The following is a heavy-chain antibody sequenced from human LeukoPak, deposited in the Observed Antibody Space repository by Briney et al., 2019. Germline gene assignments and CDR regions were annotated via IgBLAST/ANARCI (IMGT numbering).Heavy chain of an antibody. CDR2: ISDDGRNK. CDR3: AKRPSDYGDYVTYFDY. V-gene: IGHV3-30*18. CDR1: GFRFISYG. Sequence: GSLRLSCAASGFRFISYGMHWVRQAPGKGLEWVGVISDDGRNKKYADSVKGRFTISRDNSKDTLYLQMNSLRDEDTAAYYCAKRPSDYGDYVTYFDYWGQGTLVTVSS. D-gene: IGHD4-17*01. J-gene: IGHJ4*02.